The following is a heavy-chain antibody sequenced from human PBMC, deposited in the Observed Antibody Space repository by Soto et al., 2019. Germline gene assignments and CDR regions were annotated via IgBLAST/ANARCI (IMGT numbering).Heavy chain of an antibody. Sequence: GGSLRLSCAASGFTFSSYGMHWVRQAPGKGLEWVAVISYDGSNKYYADSVKGRFTISRDNSKNTLYLQMNSLRAEDTAVYYCAKEYYISRAVAGTFDYWGQGTLVTVSS. J-gene: IGHJ4*02. CDR1: GFTFSSYG. V-gene: IGHV3-30*18. CDR2: ISYDGSNK. D-gene: IGHD6-19*01. CDR3: AKEYYISRAVAGTFDY.